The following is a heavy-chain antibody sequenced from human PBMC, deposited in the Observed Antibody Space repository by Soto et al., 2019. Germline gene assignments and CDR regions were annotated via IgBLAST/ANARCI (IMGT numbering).Heavy chain of an antibody. CDR2: IWYDGSNK. D-gene: IGHD5-12*01. CDR1: GFTFSDYA. V-gene: IGHV3-33*01. CDR3: ARDGREYSGYDVDY. J-gene: IGHJ4*02. Sequence: QVQLVESGGGVVQPGRSLRLSCAASGFTFSDYAMHWVRQAPGKGLEWVAVIWYDGSNKNYVDSVKGRFTISRDNSKNTLYLQMNGLRAEDTAVYYCARDGREYSGYDVDYWGQGTLVTVSS.